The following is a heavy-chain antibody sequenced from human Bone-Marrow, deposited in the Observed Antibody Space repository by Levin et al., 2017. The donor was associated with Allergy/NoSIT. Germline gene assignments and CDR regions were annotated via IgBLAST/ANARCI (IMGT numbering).Heavy chain of an antibody. CDR3: ATEYYGSYNY. CDR1: AFTFSIAW. CDR2: IKSKTDGGTT. V-gene: IGHV3-15*01. Sequence: SCAGSAFTFSIAWMSWVRQAPGKGLEWVARIKSKTDGGTTDYATPVKGRFAISRDDSKNTLYLQMDSLKTEDTAVYYCATEYYGSYNYWGQGALVTVSS. D-gene: IGHD3-16*01. J-gene: IGHJ4*02.